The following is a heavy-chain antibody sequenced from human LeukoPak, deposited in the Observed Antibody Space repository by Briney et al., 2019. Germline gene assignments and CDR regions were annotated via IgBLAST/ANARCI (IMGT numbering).Heavy chain of an antibody. CDR3: AKRDPGPFDI. D-gene: IGHD5-24*01. CDR1: GFTFSSYG. V-gene: IGHV3-30*02. Sequence: PGRSLRLSCAASGFTFSSYGMHWVRQAPGKGLEWVAFIRYDGSNKYYADSVKGRYTISRDNSKNTLYLQMNSLRAEDTAVYYCAKRDPGPFDIWGQGTMVTVSS. J-gene: IGHJ3*02. CDR2: IRYDGSNK.